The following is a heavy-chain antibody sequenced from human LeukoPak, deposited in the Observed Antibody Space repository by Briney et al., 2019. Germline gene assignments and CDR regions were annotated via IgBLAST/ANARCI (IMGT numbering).Heavy chain of an antibody. CDR2: IYHSGST. CDR3: ARDLDGGGFDY. CDR1: GGSISSGGYY. J-gene: IGHJ4*02. D-gene: IGHD4-23*01. Sequence: SETLSLTCTVSGGSISSGGYYWSWIRQPPGKGLEWIGYIYHSGSTYYNPSLKSRVTISVDRSKNQFSLKLSSMTAADTAVYYCARDLDGGGFDYWGQGTLVTVSS. V-gene: IGHV4-30-2*01.